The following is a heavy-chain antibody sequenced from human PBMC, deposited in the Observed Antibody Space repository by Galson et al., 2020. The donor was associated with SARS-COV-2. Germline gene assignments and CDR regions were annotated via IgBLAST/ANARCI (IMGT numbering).Heavy chain of an antibody. J-gene: IGHJ4*02. D-gene: IGHD1-26*01. CDR1: GGTFSSYA. CDR3: ARHSGTYYSNSDF. V-gene: IGHV1-69*10. Sequence: SVTVSCQASGGTFSSYAISWVRQAPGQGPEWMGGIIHILDTPNYAQKFQGRVTITADTSTSTAYMELSSLGSEDTAVYYCARHSGTYYSNSDFWGQGTLVTVSA. CDR2: IIHILDTP.